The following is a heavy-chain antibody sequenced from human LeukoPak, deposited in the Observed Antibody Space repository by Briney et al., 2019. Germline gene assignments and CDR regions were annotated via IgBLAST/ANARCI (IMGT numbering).Heavy chain of an antibody. Sequence: PGGSLRLSCAASGFTFSSYAMSWVRQAPGKGLEWVSAISGSGGSTYYADSVKGRFTISRDNSKNTLYLQMNSLRAEDTAVYYCAKPHIVATWTPYYYYMDVWGKGTTVTVSS. CDR3: AKPHIVATWTPYYYYMDV. CDR2: ISGSGGST. D-gene: IGHD5-12*01. V-gene: IGHV3-23*01. J-gene: IGHJ6*03. CDR1: GFTFSSYA.